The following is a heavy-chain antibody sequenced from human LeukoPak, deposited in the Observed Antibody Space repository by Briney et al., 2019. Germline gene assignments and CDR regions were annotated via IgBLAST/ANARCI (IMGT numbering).Heavy chain of an antibody. Sequence: PGGSLRLSCAAPGFTFSSYAMHWVRQAPGKGLEWVAVISYDGSNKYYADSVKGRFTISRDNSKNTLYLQMNSLRAEDTAVYYCAREGDEWLFPDYWGQGTLVTVSS. V-gene: IGHV3-30-3*01. CDR1: GFTFSSYA. J-gene: IGHJ4*02. CDR2: ISYDGSNK. D-gene: IGHD3-3*01. CDR3: AREGDEWLFPDY.